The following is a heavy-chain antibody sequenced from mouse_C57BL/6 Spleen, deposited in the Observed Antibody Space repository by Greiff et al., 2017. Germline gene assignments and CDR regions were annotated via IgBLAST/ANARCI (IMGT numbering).Heavy chain of an antibody. CDR1: GFTFSSYA. Sequence: EVQGVESGGGLVKPGGSLKLSCAASGFTFSSYAMSWVRQTPEKRLEWVATISDGGSYTYYPDNVKGRFTISRDNAKNNLYLQMSHLKSEDTAMYYCARDAGTGTYYFDYWGQGTTLTVSS. V-gene: IGHV5-4*01. CDR3: ARDAGTGTYYFDY. CDR2: ISDGGSYT. J-gene: IGHJ2*01. D-gene: IGHD4-1*01.